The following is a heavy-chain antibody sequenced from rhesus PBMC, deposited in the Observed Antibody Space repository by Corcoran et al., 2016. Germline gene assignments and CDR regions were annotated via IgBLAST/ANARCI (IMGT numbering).Heavy chain of an antibody. CDR1: GGSIGSSY. V-gene: IGHV4-169*02. J-gene: IGHJ4*01. Sequence: QLQLQESGPGLVKPSETLSVTCAVAGGSIGSSYWSWIRQAPGKGLEWIGYLYGSGRSTNYNPPLKSRVTLSVDTSKNQLSLKLSSVTAADTAVYYWASPGYSSGWNYFDYWGQGVLVTVSS. CDR2: LYGSGRST. CDR3: ASPGYSSGWNYFDY. D-gene: IGHD6-31*01.